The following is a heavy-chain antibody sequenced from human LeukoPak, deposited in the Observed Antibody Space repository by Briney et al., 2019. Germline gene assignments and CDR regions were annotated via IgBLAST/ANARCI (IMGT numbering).Heavy chain of an antibody. D-gene: IGHD5-12*01. CDR2: IYSSGST. Sequence: QSSETLSLTCTVSGGSISSYHWSWIRQPPGKGPEWIGYIYSSGSTKYNPSLNSRVTISVDTTKNQFSLKLSSVTAADTAVYYCARGGESGYDYLDYWGQGTLVTVSS. J-gene: IGHJ4*02. CDR1: GGSISSYH. V-gene: IGHV4-59*08. CDR3: ARGGESGYDYLDY.